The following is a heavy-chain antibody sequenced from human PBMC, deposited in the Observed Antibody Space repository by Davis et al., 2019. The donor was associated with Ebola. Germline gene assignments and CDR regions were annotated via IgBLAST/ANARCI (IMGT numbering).Heavy chain of an antibody. CDR1: GFTFSSYS. CDR2: ISSSSSYI. CDR3: AKGQDIVGVPAAMGDYYDYGMDV. V-gene: IGHV3-21*04. J-gene: IGHJ6*02. D-gene: IGHD2-2*01. Sequence: PGGSLRLSCAASGFTFSSYSMNWVRQAPGKGLEWVSSISSSSSYIYYADSVKGRFTISRDNSNNTRYLQMNSLRAEDTAVYYCAKGQDIVGVPAAMGDYYDYGMDVWGQGTTVTVSS.